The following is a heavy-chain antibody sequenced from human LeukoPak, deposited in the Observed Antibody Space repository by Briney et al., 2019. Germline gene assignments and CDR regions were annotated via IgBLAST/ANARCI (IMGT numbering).Heavy chain of an antibody. CDR2: IKQDGSEK. J-gene: IGHJ4*02. D-gene: IGHD6-19*01. CDR1: GFTFSSYW. CDR3: ARAGSSGWYLIRGYYFDY. Sequence: GGSLRLSCAASGFTFSSYWMSWVRQAPGKGLEWVANIKQDGSEKYYVDSVKGRFTISRDNAKNSLYLQMNSLRAEDTAVYYCARAGSSGWYLIRGYYFDYWGQGTLVTVSS. V-gene: IGHV3-7*01.